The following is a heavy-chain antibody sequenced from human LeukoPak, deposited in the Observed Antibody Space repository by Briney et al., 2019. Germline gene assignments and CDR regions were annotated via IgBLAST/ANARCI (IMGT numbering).Heavy chain of an antibody. J-gene: IGHJ4*02. CDR2: IKLDGSEK. CDR1: GFTFSSYW. CDR3: ARGAFSFHY. V-gene: IGHV3-7*03. Sequence: PGGSLRLSCAASGFTFSSYWMSWVRQAPGKGLEWVANIKLDGSEKNYVDSVKGRFTISRDNTKNSLYLQMNSLRAEDTAVFYCARGAFSFHYWGPGTRVTVSS. D-gene: IGHD3-3*02.